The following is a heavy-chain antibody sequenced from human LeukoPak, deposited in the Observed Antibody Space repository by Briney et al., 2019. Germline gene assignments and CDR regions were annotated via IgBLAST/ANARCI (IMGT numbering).Heavy chain of an antibody. CDR1: GYTFTSYN. V-gene: IGHV1-8*01. D-gene: IGHD1-1*01. CDR3: AREGPTGTLGY. CDR2: MNPNSGNT. Sequence: ASVKVSCKASGYTFTSYNINWVRQATGQGLEWMGWMNPNSGNTGYAQKFQGWVTMTRDTSISTAYMELSRLRSDDTAVYYCAREGPTGTLGYWGQGTLVTVSS. J-gene: IGHJ4*02.